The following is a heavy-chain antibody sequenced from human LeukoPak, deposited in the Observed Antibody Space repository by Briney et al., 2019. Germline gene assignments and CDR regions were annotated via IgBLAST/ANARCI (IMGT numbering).Heavy chain of an antibody. D-gene: IGHD2-2*01. V-gene: IGHV1-18*04. Sequence: ASVKVSCEASGYTFTSYGISWVRQAPGQGLEWMGWISAYNGNTNYAQKLQGRVTMTTDTSTSTAYMELRSLRSDDTAVYYCARLVVVPAAILPDYWGQGTLVTVSS. CDR1: GYTFTSYG. CDR2: ISAYNGNT. CDR3: ARLVVVPAAILPDY. J-gene: IGHJ4*02.